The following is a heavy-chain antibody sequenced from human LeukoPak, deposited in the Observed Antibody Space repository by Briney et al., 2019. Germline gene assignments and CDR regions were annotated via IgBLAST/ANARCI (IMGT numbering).Heavy chain of an antibody. CDR1: GYTFTSYY. CDR2: ISPSGGST. Sequence: RASVKVSCKASGYTFTSYYMHWVGQAPGQGLEWMGIISPSGGSTSYAQKFQGRVTMTRDMSTSTVYMELSSLRSEDTAVYCCARTVDSSGYYTEYFRHWGQGTLVTVSS. V-gene: IGHV1-46*01. D-gene: IGHD3-22*01. CDR3: ARTVDSSGYYTEYFRH. J-gene: IGHJ1*01.